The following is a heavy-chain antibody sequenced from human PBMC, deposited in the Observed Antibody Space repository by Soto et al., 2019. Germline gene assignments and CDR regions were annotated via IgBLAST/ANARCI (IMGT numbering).Heavy chain of an antibody. Sequence: QVQLVQSGAEVKKPGSSVKVSCKASGGTFSSYAISWVRQAPGQGLEWMGGIIPIFGTANYAQKFQGRVTITADESTSTAYMELNSLRSEDTAVYYCASKIVVVPAAIPSYYYGMDVWGQGTTVTVSS. CDR3: ASKIVVVPAAIPSYYYGMDV. J-gene: IGHJ6*02. D-gene: IGHD2-2*02. CDR1: GGTFSSYA. CDR2: IIPIFGTA. V-gene: IGHV1-69*01.